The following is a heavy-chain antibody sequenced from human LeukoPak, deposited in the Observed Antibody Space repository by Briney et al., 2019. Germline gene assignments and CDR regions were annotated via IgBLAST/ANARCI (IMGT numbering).Heavy chain of an antibody. J-gene: IGHJ5*02. Sequence: PSETLSLTCTVSGGSISSSSYYWGWIRQPPGKGLEWIGSIYYSGSTYYNPSLKSRVTISVDTSKNQFSLKLSSVTAADTAVYYCARITYSYGISWGQGTLVTVSS. CDR3: ARITYSYGIS. CDR2: IYYSGST. D-gene: IGHD5-18*01. V-gene: IGHV4-39*07. CDR1: GGSISSSSYY.